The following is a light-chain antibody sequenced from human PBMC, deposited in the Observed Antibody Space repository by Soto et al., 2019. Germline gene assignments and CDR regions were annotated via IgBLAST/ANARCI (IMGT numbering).Light chain of an antibody. Sequence: QAVVTQPPSVSGAPGQRVTISCTGNNSNLGAGYDVHWYQQLPGAAPKLVVFGNRNRPSGVPERFSGSKSGTSASLAISGLQSEDEADYYCAAWDDRLSAVVFGGGTKLTVL. J-gene: IGLJ2*01. V-gene: IGLV1-40*01. CDR3: AAWDDRLSAVV. CDR1: NSNLGAGYD. CDR2: GNR.